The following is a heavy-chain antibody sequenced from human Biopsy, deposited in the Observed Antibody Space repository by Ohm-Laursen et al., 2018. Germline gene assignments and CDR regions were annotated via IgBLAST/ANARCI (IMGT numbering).Heavy chain of an antibody. J-gene: IGHJ4*02. D-gene: IGHD1-1*01. CDR2: ISPYNGDT. CDR3: AADINVWNVNY. V-gene: IGHV1-18*01. CDR1: GYTFTNYG. Sequence: ASVKVSCKASGYTFTNYGISWVRQAPGQGLEWMGWISPYNGDTDYAQKLQGRVTMTTDTSTSTAYMDLRRLRSDDTAVYYCAADINVWNVNYWGQETQVIVSS.